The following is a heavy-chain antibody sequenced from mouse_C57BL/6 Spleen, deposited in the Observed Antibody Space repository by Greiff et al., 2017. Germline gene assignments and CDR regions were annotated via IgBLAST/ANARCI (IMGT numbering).Heavy chain of an antibody. CDR2: INPNNGGT. CDR1: GYTFTDYN. Sequence: EVQLQQSGPELVKPGASVKIPCKASGYTFTDYNMDWVKQSHGKSLEWIGDINPNNGGTIYNQKFKGKATLTVDKSSSTAYMELRSLTSEDTAVYYCARSFDYDPFYYAMDYWGQGTSVTVAS. D-gene: IGHD2-4*01. CDR3: ARSFDYDPFYYAMDY. J-gene: IGHJ4*01. V-gene: IGHV1-18*01.